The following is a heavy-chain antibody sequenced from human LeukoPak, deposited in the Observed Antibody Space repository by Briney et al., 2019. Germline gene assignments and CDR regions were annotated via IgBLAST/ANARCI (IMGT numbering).Heavy chain of an antibody. Sequence: SETLSLTCAVYGGSFSGYYWSWIRQPPGKGLEWIGEINHSGSTNYNPSLKSRVTISVDTSKNQFSLKLSSVTAADTAVYYCARGRRAYCGGDCYPRYFDYWGQGTLVTVSS. D-gene: IGHD2-21*02. CDR2: INHSGST. J-gene: IGHJ4*02. CDR1: GGSFSGYY. V-gene: IGHV4-34*01. CDR3: ARGRRAYCGGDCYPRYFDY.